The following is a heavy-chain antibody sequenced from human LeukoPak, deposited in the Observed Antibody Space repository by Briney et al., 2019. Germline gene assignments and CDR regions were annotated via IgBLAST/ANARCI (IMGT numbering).Heavy chain of an antibody. J-gene: IGHJ4*02. Sequence: GGSLRLSCVVSGFTVSSNYMSWVRQAPGKGLEWVSVIYSGGSTYYADSVKGRFIISRDNSKNTLFLQMNSQRAEDTAIFYCAKDRGSWYRVYWGQGTLVTVSS. CDR1: GFTVSSNY. V-gene: IGHV3-66*01. CDR3: AKDRGSWYRVY. D-gene: IGHD6-13*01. CDR2: IYSGGST.